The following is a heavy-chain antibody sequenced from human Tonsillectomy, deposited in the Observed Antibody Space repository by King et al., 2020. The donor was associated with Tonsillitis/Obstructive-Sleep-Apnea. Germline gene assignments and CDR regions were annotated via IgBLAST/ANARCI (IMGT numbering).Heavy chain of an antibody. J-gene: IGHJ6*02. CDR2: ISGSGNST. Sequence: EVQLVESGGGLVQPGGSLRLSCAASGFTFSTYGMSWVRQAPGKGLEWVSVISGSGNSTYYSDSVKGRFTISRDNSKNTLYLQMNSLRTEDTAVYYCAKDHRGGRYCSGNSCPTFGMDVWGQGTTVTVSS. CDR3: AKDHRGGRYCSGNSCPTFGMDV. D-gene: IGHD2-15*01. CDR1: GFTFSTYG. V-gene: IGHV3-23*04.